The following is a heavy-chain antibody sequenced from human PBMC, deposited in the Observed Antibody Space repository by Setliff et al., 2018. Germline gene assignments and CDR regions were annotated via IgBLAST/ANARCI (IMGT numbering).Heavy chain of an antibody. D-gene: IGHD4-4*01. Sequence: PSETLSLTCAVYGGSFSDYYWGGVRHPPGKGLEWIVEMHQSGRTKFNPSLKSRVTMSVDPSKNHFSLKVTSVTVADTAVYYCAREGPESDSSGYMDVWGQGTTVTVSS. V-gene: IGHV4-34*01. CDR3: AREGPESDSSGYMDV. J-gene: IGHJ6*03. CDR2: MHQSGRT. CDR1: GGSFSDYY.